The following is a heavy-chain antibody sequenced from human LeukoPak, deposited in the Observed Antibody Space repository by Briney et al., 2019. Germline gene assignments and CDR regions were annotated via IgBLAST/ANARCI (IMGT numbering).Heavy chain of an antibody. D-gene: IGHD4-23*01. CDR2: ISSSSSSI. J-gene: IGHJ4*02. Sequence: PGGSLRLSCAASGFTFSTYSMNWVRQAPGKGLEWVSYISSSSSSINYADSVEGRFTISRDNAKNSLYLQMNSLRAEDTAVYYCARVPRWYVIDYWGQGTLVTVSS. CDR1: GFTFSTYS. CDR3: ARVPRWYVIDY. V-gene: IGHV3-48*01.